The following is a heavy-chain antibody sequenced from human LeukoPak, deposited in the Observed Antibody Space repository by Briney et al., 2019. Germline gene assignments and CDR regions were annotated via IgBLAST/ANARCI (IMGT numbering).Heavy chain of an antibody. V-gene: IGHV4-31*01. J-gene: IGHJ4*02. CDR2: IYYSGST. D-gene: IGHD3-22*01. Sequence: PSQTLSLTCTVSGGSISSGGYYWSWIRQHPGKGLEWIGYIYYSGSTYYNPSLKSLVTISVDTCKNQFSLKLSSVTAADTAVYYCARGGSYDSSGSLWDYWGQGALVTVSS. CDR1: GGSISSGGYY. CDR3: ARGGSYDSSGSLWDY.